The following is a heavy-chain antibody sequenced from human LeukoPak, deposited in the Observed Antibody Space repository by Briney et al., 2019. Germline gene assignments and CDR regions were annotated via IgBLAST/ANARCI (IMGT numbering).Heavy chain of an antibody. Sequence: PGGSLRLSCAASGFTFSSYAMHWVRQAPGKGLEWVAVISYDGSNKYYADSVKGRFTISRDNSKNTLYLQMNSLRAEDTAVYYCARAKDIERRAFDIWGQGTMVTVSS. D-gene: IGHD2-15*01. V-gene: IGHV3-30-3*01. CDR3: ARAKDIERRAFDI. CDR1: GFTFSSYA. CDR2: ISYDGSNK. J-gene: IGHJ3*02.